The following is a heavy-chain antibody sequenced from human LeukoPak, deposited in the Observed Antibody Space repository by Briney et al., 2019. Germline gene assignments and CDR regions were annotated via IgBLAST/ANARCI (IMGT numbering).Heavy chain of an antibody. V-gene: IGHV3-7*01. J-gene: IGHJ4*02. CDR3: AKVHEQSSAWSD. CDR1: GFTLSKSW. D-gene: IGHD6-13*01. CDR2: IEYDGSEE. Sequence: PGGSLRLSCAASGFTLSKSWMSWVRQAPGKGLAWVANIEYDGSEEYYVDSVKGRFTISRDNAKNSLYLQMNSLRGEDTAVYYCAKVHEQSSAWSDWGQGTLVTVSS.